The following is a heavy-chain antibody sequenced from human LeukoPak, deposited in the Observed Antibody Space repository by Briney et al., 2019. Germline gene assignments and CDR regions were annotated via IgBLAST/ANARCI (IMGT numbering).Heavy chain of an antibody. CDR3: ARGSYDLPFDP. V-gene: IGHV4-30-2*01. D-gene: IGHD3-3*01. J-gene: IGHJ5*02. Sequence: SETLSLTCTVSGGSISSGGYYWSWIRQPPGKGLEWIGYIYHSGSTYYNPSLKSRVTISVDTSKNQFSLKLSSVIAADTAVYYCARGSYDLPFDPWGQGTLVTVSS. CDR2: IYHSGST. CDR1: GGSISSGGYY.